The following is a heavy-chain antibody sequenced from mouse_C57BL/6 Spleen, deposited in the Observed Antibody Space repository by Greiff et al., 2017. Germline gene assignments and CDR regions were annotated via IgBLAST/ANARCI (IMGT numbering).Heavy chain of an antibody. D-gene: IGHD1-1*01. Sequence: EVKLVESGGGLVQPGGSLKLSCAASGFTFSDYGMAWVRQAPRKGPEWVAFISNLAYSIYYADTVTGRLPISRENAKNTLYLEMSSLRSEDTAMYYCARGGNYYGSSYVWYFDVWGTGTTVTVSS. CDR3: ARGGNYYGSSYVWYFDV. CDR2: ISNLAYSI. V-gene: IGHV5-15*01. J-gene: IGHJ1*03. CDR1: GFTFSDYG.